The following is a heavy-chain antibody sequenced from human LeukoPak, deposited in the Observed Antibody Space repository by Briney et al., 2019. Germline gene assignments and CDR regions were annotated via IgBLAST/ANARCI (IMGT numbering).Heavy chain of an antibody. J-gene: IGHJ4*02. CDR3: ARVYGSGTDFHPDY. V-gene: IGHV1-46*01. Sequence: ASVKVSCKASGYTFTSYYMYWVRQAPGQGLEWMGIINPSDGSTTYAQRFQGRVTMTRDTSTSTVYMEQSSLRSEDTAVYYCARVYGSGTDFHPDYWGQGTLVTVSS. CDR1: GYTFTSYY. D-gene: IGHD3-10*01. CDR2: INPSDGST.